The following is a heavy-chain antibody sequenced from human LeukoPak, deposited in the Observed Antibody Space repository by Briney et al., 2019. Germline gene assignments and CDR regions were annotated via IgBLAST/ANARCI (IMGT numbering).Heavy chain of an antibody. J-gene: IGHJ5*02. V-gene: IGHV3-23*01. Sequence: GGSLRLSCAASGFTFSSYAMSWVRQAPGEGLEWVSAISGSGGSTYYADSVKGRFTISRDNAKNTLYLQMNSLRAEDTAVYYCARDVVPAASNWFDPWGQGTLVTVSS. CDR2: ISGSGGST. CDR1: GFTFSSYA. D-gene: IGHD2-2*01. CDR3: ARDVVPAASNWFDP.